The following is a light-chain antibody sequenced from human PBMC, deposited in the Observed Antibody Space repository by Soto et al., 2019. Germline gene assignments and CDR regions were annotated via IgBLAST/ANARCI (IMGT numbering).Light chain of an antibody. CDR1: QSVSSSY. J-gene: IGKJ1*01. V-gene: IGKV3-20*01. CDR3: QKYNNWPSWT. CDR2: GAS. Sequence: EIVLTQSPGTLSLSPGERATLSCRASQSVSSSYLAWYQQKPGQAPRLLIYGASSRATGIPDRFSGSGSGTEFTLTISSLQSEDFAVYYCQKYNNWPSWTFGQGTKVDIK.